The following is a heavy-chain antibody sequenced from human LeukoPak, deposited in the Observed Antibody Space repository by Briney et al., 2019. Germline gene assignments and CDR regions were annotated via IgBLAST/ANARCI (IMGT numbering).Heavy chain of an antibody. Sequence: GGSLRLSCAASGFTFSSYGMHWVRQAPGKGLEWVAVISYDGSNKYYADSVKGRFTISRDNSKNTLYLQMNSLRAEDTAVCYCAKDYGYCSGGSCYSFDYWGQGTLVTVSS. D-gene: IGHD2-15*01. J-gene: IGHJ4*02. V-gene: IGHV3-30*18. CDR1: GFTFSSYG. CDR2: ISYDGSNK. CDR3: AKDYGYCSGGSCYSFDY.